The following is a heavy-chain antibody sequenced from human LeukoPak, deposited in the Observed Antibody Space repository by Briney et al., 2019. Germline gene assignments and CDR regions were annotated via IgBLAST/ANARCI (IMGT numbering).Heavy chain of an antibody. J-gene: IGHJ4*02. CDR3: AREEPGSYLGVDY. D-gene: IGHD1-26*01. V-gene: IGHV4-30-2*01. CDR1: GGSISSGGYY. Sequence: SETLSLTCTVSGGSISSGGYYWSWIRQPPGKGLEWIGYIYHSGSTYYNPSLKSRVTISVDRSKNQFSLKLSSVTAADTAVYYCAREEPGSYLGVDYWGQGTLVTVSS. CDR2: IYHSGST.